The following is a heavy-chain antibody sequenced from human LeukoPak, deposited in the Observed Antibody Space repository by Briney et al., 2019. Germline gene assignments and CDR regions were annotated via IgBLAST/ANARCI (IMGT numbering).Heavy chain of an antibody. CDR1: GFTFSSYW. D-gene: IGHD5-24*01. CDR2: INQDGSEK. J-gene: IGHJ6*02. V-gene: IGHV3-7*01. CDR3: VRDQKWLQTYYYHGTDV. Sequence: GGSLRLSCAPSGFTFSSYWMNWVRQAPGEGLEWVANINQDGSEKYYVDSVKGRFTISRDNAKNSLSLQMNSLRAEDTAVYYCVRDQKWLQTYYYHGTDVWGQGTTVTVSS.